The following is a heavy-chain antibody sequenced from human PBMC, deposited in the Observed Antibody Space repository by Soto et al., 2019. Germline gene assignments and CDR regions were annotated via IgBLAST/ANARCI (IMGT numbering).Heavy chain of an antibody. D-gene: IGHD6-13*01. CDR3: ARTSAAGKYYYGMDV. CDR2: IYPGDSDT. V-gene: IGHV5-51*01. Sequence: GESLKISCKGSGDSFTSYWIGWVRQMPGKGLEWMGIIYPGDSDTRYSPSFQGQVTISADKSISTAYLQWSSLKASDTAMYYCARTSAAGKYYYGMDVWGQGTTVTV. J-gene: IGHJ6*02. CDR1: GDSFTSYW.